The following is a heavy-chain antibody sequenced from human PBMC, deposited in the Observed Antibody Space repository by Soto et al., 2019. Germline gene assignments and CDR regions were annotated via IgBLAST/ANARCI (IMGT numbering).Heavy chain of an antibody. D-gene: IGHD3-10*01. CDR1: GGSISSSSYY. Sequence: QLQLQESGPGLVKPSETLSLTCTVSGGSISSSSYYWGWIRQPPGKGLEWIGRNYYSGSTYYNPSPKSRFTISGDTSTNHFSLKLSSVTAADTAVYYCATLWGQDWCQETLVTVSS. CDR3: ATLWGQD. CDR2: NYYSGST. V-gene: IGHV4-39*02. J-gene: IGHJ4*02.